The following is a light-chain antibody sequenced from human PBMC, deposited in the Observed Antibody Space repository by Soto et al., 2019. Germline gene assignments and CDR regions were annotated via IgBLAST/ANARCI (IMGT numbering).Light chain of an antibody. J-gene: IGKJ5*01. V-gene: IGKV3-20*01. Sequence: IVLTQSPDTLSLSPGERVTLSCRARQTVNRNYLAWHQQKPGQTPRLLVYGASSRATGIPDRFSGSGSGTDFTLTISRLESEDFAVYYCQQHGTSPITFGQGTRLDIK. CDR2: GAS. CDR3: QQHGTSPIT. CDR1: QTVNRNY.